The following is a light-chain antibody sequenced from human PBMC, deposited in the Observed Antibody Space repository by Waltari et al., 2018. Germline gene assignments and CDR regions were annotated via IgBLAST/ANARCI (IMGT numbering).Light chain of an antibody. J-gene: IGLJ1*01. Sequence: QSALTQPRSVSGSPGQSVTISFPGTSRHVGGYNYVSWYQQPPGKAPNLMISDVTQRPSGVPGRFSGSKSGTTASLTISGLQAEDEAEYYCCSYAGGSYVFGTGTKVTVL. CDR1: SRHVGGYNY. CDR2: DVT. CDR3: CSYAGGSYV. V-gene: IGLV2-11*01.